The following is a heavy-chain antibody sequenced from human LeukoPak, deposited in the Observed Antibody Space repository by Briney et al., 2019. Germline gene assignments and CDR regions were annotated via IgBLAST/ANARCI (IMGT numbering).Heavy chain of an antibody. CDR1: GYTFTSYY. CDR2: INPTGGST. V-gene: IGHV1-46*01. J-gene: IGHJ5*02. Sequence: ASVKVSCKASGYTFTSYYMHWVRQAPGQGLEWMGLINPTGGSTGYAQKFQGRVTMTRDMSTSTDYMELSSLRSEDTAIYYCARDNSVGDNAWWFDPWGQGTLVTVSS. CDR3: ARDNSVGDNAWWFDP. D-gene: IGHD1-26*01.